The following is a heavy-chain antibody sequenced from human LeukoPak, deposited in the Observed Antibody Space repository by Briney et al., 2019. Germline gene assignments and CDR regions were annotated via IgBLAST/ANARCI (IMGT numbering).Heavy chain of an antibody. Sequence: PGGSLRLSCAASGFTFANSWMAWVRQAPGKGLEWVANIKQDGSTKHYADSLKGRFTISRDNPKNSPFLQMNNLRADDTAIYYCTRDTIGSLDYWGQGILVTVAP. J-gene: IGHJ4*02. CDR1: GFTFANSW. D-gene: IGHD1-26*01. CDR2: IKQDGSTK. V-gene: IGHV3-7*01. CDR3: TRDTIGSLDY.